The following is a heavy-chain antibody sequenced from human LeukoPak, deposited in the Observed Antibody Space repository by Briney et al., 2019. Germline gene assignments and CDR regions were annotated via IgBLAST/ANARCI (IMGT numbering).Heavy chain of an antibody. J-gene: IGHJ4*02. CDR1: GGSISSYY. CDR2: IYYSGST. D-gene: IGHD2-2*01. V-gene: IGHV4-59*01. Sequence: SETLSLTCTVSGGSISSYYWSWIRQPPGKGLEWIGYIYYSGSTNYNPSLKSRVTISVDTSKNQFSLKLSSVTAADTAVYYCARGGGLYCSSTSCSIDYWGQGILVTVSS. CDR3: ARGGGLYCSSTSCSIDY.